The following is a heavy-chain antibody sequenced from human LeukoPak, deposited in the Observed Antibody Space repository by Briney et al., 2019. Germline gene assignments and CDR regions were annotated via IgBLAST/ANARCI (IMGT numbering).Heavy chain of an antibody. V-gene: IGHV4-59*08. CDR2: IYYSGST. CDR3: ARHAPGPYYYGSGSLDY. Sequence: PSETLSLTCTVSGGSISSYYWSWIRQPPGKGLEWIGYIYYSGSTNYNPSLKSRVTISVDTSKNQFSLKLSSVTAADTAVYYCARHAPGPYYYGSGSLDYWGQGTLVTVSS. CDR1: GGSISSYY. J-gene: IGHJ4*02. D-gene: IGHD3-10*01.